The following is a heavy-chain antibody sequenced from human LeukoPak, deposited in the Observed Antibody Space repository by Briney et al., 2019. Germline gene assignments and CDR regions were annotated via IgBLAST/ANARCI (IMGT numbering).Heavy chain of an antibody. V-gene: IGHV5-51*01. CDR3: ARRDCTSINCADYYGY. CDR1: GYSFTTYW. J-gene: IGHJ4*02. Sequence: GESLKISCKASGYSFTTYWIGWVRQMPGKGLEWMGIIYPGDSDTRYSPSFQGQVTISADESISTAYLQWSSLKASDTAMYFCARRDCTSINCADYYGYWGQGTLVTVSS. D-gene: IGHD2-2*01. CDR2: IYPGDSDT.